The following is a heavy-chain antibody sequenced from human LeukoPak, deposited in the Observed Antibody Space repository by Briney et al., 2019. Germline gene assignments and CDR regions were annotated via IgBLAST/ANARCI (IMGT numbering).Heavy chain of an antibody. CDR1: GFTVSSSY. J-gene: IGHJ4*02. Sequence: GALRLSCAASGFTVSSSYMYWVRQAPGKGMEWVSFFYRGDSTYYAESVRGRFTISRDNSKNMLYLLMNSLIPEDTAVYYCAREVVSSPSYFDSWGQGTLVTVSS. V-gene: IGHV3-53*01. CDR3: AREVVSSPSYFDS. D-gene: IGHD2-15*01. CDR2: FYRGDST.